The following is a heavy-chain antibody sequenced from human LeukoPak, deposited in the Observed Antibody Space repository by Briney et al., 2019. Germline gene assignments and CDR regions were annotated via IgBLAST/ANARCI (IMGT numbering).Heavy chain of an antibody. CDR1: GGSISSGSYY. V-gene: IGHV4-61*02. CDR2: IYTSGST. Sequence: SETLSLTCTVSGGSISSGSYYWSWIRQPAGKGLEWIGRIYTSGSTNYNPSLKSRVTISVDTSKNQFSLKLSSVTAADTAVYYCARGEDGYGVVPPHFDYWGQGTLVTVSS. CDR3: ARGEDGYGVVPPHFDY. J-gene: IGHJ4*02. D-gene: IGHD3-3*01.